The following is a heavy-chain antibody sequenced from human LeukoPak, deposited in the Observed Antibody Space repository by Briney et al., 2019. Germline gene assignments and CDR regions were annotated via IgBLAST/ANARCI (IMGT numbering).Heavy chain of an antibody. CDR3: ATYRQVLLPFES. D-gene: IGHD2-8*02. CDR1: GFTFSTYG. V-gene: IGHV3-23*01. Sequence: GGSLRLSCAASGFTFSTYGMNWVRQPPGKGLEWVSSIFPSGGEIHYADSVRGRFTISRDNSKSTLSLQMNSLRAEDTAIYYCATYRQVLLPFESWGQGTLVTVSS. CDR2: IFPSGGEI. J-gene: IGHJ4*02.